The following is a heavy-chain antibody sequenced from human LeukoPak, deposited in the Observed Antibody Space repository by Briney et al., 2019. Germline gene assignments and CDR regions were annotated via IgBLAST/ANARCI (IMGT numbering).Heavy chain of an antibody. D-gene: IGHD3-3*01. J-gene: IGHJ4*02. CDR3: ARDRTDYDFWSGYYYFDY. V-gene: IGHV1-8*01. CDR1: GYTFTSYD. Sequence: ASVTVSCKASGYTFTSYDINWVRQATGQGLEWMGWMNPNSGNTSYAQKFQGRVTMTRDMSTSTVYMELSSLRSEDTAVYYCARDRTDYDFWSGYYYFDYWGQGTLVTVSS. CDR2: MNPNSGNT.